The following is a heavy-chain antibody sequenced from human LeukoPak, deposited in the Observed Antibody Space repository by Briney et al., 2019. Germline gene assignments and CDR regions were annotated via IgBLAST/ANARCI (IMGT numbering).Heavy chain of an antibody. CDR1: GDSVSSNSVT. D-gene: IGHD6-25*01. Sequence: SQTLSLTCAISGDSVSSNSVTWNWIRQSPSRGLEWLGRTYYRSKWYNDYAVPVKSRMTINPDTSKNQLSLQLNSVTPEDTAVYYCARVFTSSGPYYFDYWGQGTLVTVSS. CDR3: ARVFTSSGPYYFDY. V-gene: IGHV6-1*01. CDR2: TYYRSKWYN. J-gene: IGHJ4*02.